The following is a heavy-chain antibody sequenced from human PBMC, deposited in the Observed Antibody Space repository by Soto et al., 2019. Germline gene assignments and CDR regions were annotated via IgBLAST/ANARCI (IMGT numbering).Heavy chain of an antibody. V-gene: IGHV4-39*01. J-gene: IGHJ6*02. D-gene: IGHD4-17*01. Sequence: SETLSLTCTVSGGSISSSSYYWGWIRQPPGKGLEWIGSIYYSGSTYYNPSLKSRVTISVDTSKNQFSLKLSSVTAADTAVYYCARQVDYGGQRGYYYYYYGMDVWGQGTTVTVS. CDR1: GGSISSSSYY. CDR2: IYYSGST. CDR3: ARQVDYGGQRGYYYYYYGMDV.